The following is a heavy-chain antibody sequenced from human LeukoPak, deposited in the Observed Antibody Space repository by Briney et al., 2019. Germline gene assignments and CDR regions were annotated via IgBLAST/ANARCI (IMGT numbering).Heavy chain of an antibody. CDR2: IYSGGST. J-gene: IGHJ4*02. V-gene: IGHV3-53*01. Sequence: GGSLRLSCTASGFIASSNYMSWVRQAPGKGLEWVSLIYSGGSTYYADSVMGRSTISRDKSNNTLYLQMNSLRAEDTAVYYCAKDQFMNYVWGSYRYTGAPFDFWGQGTLVTVSS. D-gene: IGHD3-16*02. CDR1: GFIASSNY. CDR3: AKDQFMNYVWGSYRYTGAPFDF.